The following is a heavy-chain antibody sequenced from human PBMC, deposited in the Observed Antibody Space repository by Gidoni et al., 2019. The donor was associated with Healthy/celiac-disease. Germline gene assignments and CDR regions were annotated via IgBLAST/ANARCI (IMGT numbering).Heavy chain of an antibody. CDR3: ARDHPGLVGNPNAFDI. J-gene: IGHJ3*02. V-gene: IGHV3-21*01. Sequence: EVQPVESGGGLVKPGGSLRLSCAASGVTFSRYSMNWVRQAPGKGLEWVSSISSSSSYIYYADSVKGRFTISRDNAKNSLYLQMNSLRAEDTAVYYCARDHPGLVGNPNAFDIWGQGTMVTVSS. CDR2: ISSSSSYI. CDR1: GVTFSRYS. D-gene: IGHD6-19*01.